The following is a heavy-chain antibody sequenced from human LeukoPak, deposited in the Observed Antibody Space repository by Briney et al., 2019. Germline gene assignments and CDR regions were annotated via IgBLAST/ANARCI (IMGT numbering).Heavy chain of an antibody. Sequence: PGGSLRLSCAASGFTFSSYTMHWVRQAPGKGLEWVAVISYDGSDKYYADSVKGRFTISRDNPKNTLYLQMNSQRAEDAAVYYCARVYYDSSGYRFDYWGQGTLVTVSS. CDR3: ARVYYDSSGYRFDY. J-gene: IGHJ4*02. CDR2: ISYDGSDK. D-gene: IGHD3-22*01. CDR1: GFTFSSYT. V-gene: IGHV3-30*04.